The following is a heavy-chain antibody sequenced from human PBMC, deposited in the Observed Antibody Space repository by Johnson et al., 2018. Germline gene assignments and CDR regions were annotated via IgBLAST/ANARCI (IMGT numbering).Heavy chain of an antibody. Sequence: QVQLQESEGGVVQFGRSLRLSCAASGFTFSSYDLHWVRQAPGKGLEWVAVISYDGSNKYYVDSVKGRFTISRDNAKNSLYLQMNSLRAEDTAVYYCARDLLRGSIAARPYYYYGMDVWGQGTTVTVSS. CDR3: ARDLLRGSIAARPYYYYGMDV. CDR2: ISYDGSNK. CDR1: GFTFSSYD. V-gene: IGHV3-30*03. D-gene: IGHD6-6*01. J-gene: IGHJ6*02.